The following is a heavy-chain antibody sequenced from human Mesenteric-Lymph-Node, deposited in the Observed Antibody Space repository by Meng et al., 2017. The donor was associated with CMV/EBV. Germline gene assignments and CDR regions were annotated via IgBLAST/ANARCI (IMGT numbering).Heavy chain of an antibody. J-gene: IGHJ4*02. CDR3: ARAGEYFDY. D-gene: IGHD7-27*01. CDR1: GFNFNTYT. CDR2: ISSSTRTI. V-gene: IGHV3-48*04. Sequence: GESLKISCAASGFNFNTYTMNWVRQAPGKGLEWISYISSSTRTIYYADSVKGRFTISRDNAKNSLYLQMNSLRAEDTAVYYCARAGEYFDYWGQGTLVTVSS.